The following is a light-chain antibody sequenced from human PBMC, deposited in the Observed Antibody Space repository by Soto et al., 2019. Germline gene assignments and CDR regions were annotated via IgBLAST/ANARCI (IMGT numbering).Light chain of an antibody. V-gene: IGKV2D-29*02. Sequence: DIVLTQTPLSLSVTSGQPASIXXKAXQTLRHSDGRTYVYWYVQRPGQSPQXXIYEVSNRFSGVPDRFGGYGAGTDFTLEISRVEAEDVGVYYCMQTIRLPLTFGGGTKVDIK. CDR1: QTLRHSDGRTY. J-gene: IGKJ4*02. CDR2: EVS. CDR3: MQTIRLPLT.